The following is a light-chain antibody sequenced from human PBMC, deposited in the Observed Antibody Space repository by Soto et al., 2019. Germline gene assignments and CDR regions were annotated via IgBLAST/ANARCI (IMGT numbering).Light chain of an antibody. CDR1: QSVSDD. CDR3: QHYNRWPRGA. J-gene: IGKJ1*01. V-gene: IGKV3-15*01. Sequence: EIVMTQSPATLSVSPGERATLSYRASQSVSDDLAWYQQKPGQAPRLLIHGASTRATGIPVRFSGSGSGTEFTLTISSLQSEDFAIYYCQHYNRWPRGAVGQGTKVDIK. CDR2: GAS.